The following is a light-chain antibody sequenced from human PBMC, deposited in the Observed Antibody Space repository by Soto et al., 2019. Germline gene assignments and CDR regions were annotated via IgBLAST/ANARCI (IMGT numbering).Light chain of an antibody. CDR3: LQDQAYPWT. Sequence: DIQMTQSPSSLSASVGARVTITCRASQDIRYNLCWYQQRPGKAPERLIYDTSTLASGVPSRFSGSGSGTDFTLTIASLQAEDVATYYCLQDQAYPWTFGPGTKVELK. CDR2: DTS. CDR1: QDIRYN. J-gene: IGKJ1*01. V-gene: IGKV1-17*01.